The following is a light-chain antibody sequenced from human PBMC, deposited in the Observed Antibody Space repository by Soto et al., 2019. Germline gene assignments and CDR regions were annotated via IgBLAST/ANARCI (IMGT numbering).Light chain of an antibody. CDR1: EFISSSY. CDR2: AAS. CDR3: QQQGT. J-gene: IGKJ2*01. Sequence: EIVLTQSPGTLSLSPGERATLSCRASEFISSSYLVWYQQKPGQAPRLLIYAASRRATGIPDRFSGSGSATEYTLTINTLEPEDFAVYYCQQQGTFGQGTKVEIK. V-gene: IGKV3-20*01.